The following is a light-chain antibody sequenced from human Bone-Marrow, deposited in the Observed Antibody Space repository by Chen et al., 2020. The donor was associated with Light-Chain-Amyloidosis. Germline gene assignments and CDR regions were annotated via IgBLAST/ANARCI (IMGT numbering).Light chain of an antibody. CDR3: QSADSSGTYEVR. V-gene: IGLV3-25*03. CDR2: RDT. J-gene: IGLJ2*01. CDR1: DLPTKY. Sequence: SYELTQPPSVSVSPGQTARITCSGDDLPTKYAYWYQQKPGQAPVLVIHRDTERPSGISERFSGSRSGTPATLTISGVQAEDEADYHCQSADSSGTYEVRFGGGTKLTVL.